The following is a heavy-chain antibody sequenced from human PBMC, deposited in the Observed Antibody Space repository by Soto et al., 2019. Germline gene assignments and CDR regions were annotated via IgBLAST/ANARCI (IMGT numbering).Heavy chain of an antibody. CDR2: TYYRSKWYN. Sequence: SQTFSLTCAISGDSVSSNSAAWNWIRKSPSRGLEWLGRTYYRSKWYNDYAVSVKSRITINPDTSKNQFSLQLNSVTPEDTAVYYRARSADYYYCYYMAVWGKGTTVTVSS. V-gene: IGHV6-1*01. CDR3: ARSADYYYCYYMAV. CDR1: GDSVSSNSAA. J-gene: IGHJ6*03.